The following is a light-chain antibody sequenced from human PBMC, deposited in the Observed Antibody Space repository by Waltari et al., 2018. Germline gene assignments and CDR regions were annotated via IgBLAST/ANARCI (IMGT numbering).Light chain of an antibody. CDR2: DVN. Sequence: QSALTQPASVSGSPGQSITISCTGSSSNIGSQSYVSWYQQHAGKAPKLLISDVNQRPSGISRRFSGSKSCNTASLTISGLQAEDEADYYCSSFTTSSTWVFGGGTQLTVL. CDR3: SSFTTSSTWV. J-gene: IGLJ3*02. CDR1: SSNIGSQSY. V-gene: IGLV2-14*03.